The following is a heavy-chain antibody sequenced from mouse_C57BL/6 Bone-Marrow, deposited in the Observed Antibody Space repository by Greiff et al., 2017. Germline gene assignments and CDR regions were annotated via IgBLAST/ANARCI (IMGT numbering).Heavy chain of an antibody. CDR3: ARRGYGSSPYYVDY. CDR2: INPSNGGT. Sequence: QVQLQQPGTELVKPGASVKLSCKASGYTFTSYWMPWVKQRPGQGLEWIGNINPSNGGTNYNEKFKSQATLTVDKSSSTAYMQLSSLTSEDSAVYYCARRGYGSSPYYVDYWGQGTTLTVSS. D-gene: IGHD1-1*01. CDR1: GYTFTSYW. V-gene: IGHV1-53*01. J-gene: IGHJ2*01.